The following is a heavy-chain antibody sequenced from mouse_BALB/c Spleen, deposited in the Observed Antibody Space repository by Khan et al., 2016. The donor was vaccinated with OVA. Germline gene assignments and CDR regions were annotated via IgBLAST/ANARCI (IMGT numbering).Heavy chain of an antibody. J-gene: IGHJ2*01. CDR1: GYTFTTYW. CDR3: ARDRIDY. Sequence: QVQLKESGAELAKPGASVKMSCKASGYTFTTYWMHWVKQRPGQGLEWIGYINPTSGYTDYNQKFKDKATLTADKSSSTAYMQLCSLTSDDSAVYYCARDRIDYWGQGTTLTVSS. V-gene: IGHV1-7*01. CDR2: INPTSGYT.